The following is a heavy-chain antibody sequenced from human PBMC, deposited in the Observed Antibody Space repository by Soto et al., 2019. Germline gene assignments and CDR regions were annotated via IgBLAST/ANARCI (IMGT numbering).Heavy chain of an antibody. J-gene: IGHJ6*02. CDR2: MGISDSSI. CDR1: GITFSDYY. Sequence: PGGSLRFSCAPCGITFSDYYTSWIRQAPGKGGEGVSSMGISDSSIYDTGSVKGCFAIVRDNAKNSLYLQMNILRAEETPVNYSARGEFGLDFWSGFGMDVWGQGTTVTVSS. CDR3: ARGEFGLDFWSGFGMDV. D-gene: IGHD3-3*01. V-gene: IGHV3-11*01.